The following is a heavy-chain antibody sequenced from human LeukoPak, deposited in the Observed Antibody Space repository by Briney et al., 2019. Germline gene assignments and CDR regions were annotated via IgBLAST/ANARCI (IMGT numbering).Heavy chain of an antibody. J-gene: IGHJ4*02. Sequence: SETLSLTCAVYGGSFSGYYWSWIRQPPGKGLEWIGYIYYSGSTNYNPSLKSRVTISVDTSKNQFSLKLSSVTAADTAVYYCARDYSNYIMDYWGQATLVTVSS. CDR1: GGSFSGYY. CDR2: IYYSGST. V-gene: IGHV4-59*01. CDR3: ARDYSNYIMDY. D-gene: IGHD4-11*01.